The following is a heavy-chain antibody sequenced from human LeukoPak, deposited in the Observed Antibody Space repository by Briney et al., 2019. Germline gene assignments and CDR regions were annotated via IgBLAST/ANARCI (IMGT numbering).Heavy chain of an antibody. D-gene: IGHD3-10*01. CDR1: GGSISSYY. CDR2: ISYSGST. Sequence: PSETLSLTCTVSGGSISSYYWSWIRQPPGKGLEWIACISYSGSTKYNPSLKSRVTISVDTSKNQLSLKLSSVTAADAAVYYCARAYNYGSGSYSAFPYWGQGTLVTVSS. CDR3: ARAYNYGSGSYSAFPY. V-gene: IGHV4-59*01. J-gene: IGHJ4*02.